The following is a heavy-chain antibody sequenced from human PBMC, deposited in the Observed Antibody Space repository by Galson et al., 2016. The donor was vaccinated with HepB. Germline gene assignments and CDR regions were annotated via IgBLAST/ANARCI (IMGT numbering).Heavy chain of an antibody. CDR2: TNPNSGGT. V-gene: IGHV1-2*02. CDR1: GYPFIGYY. J-gene: IGHJ4*02. Sequence: SVKVSCKASGYPFIGYYLHWVRQAPGRGLEWMGWTNPNSGGTDYGQMFQGRVTMTRDTSISTAYMELSGLRSDDTAVYYCARYRDSSSYDYWGQGTQVTVSS. CDR3: ARYRDSSSYDY. D-gene: IGHD6-6*01.